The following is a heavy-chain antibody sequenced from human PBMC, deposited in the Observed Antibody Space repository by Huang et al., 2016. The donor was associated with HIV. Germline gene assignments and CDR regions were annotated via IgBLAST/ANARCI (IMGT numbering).Heavy chain of an antibody. Sequence: VESGGRLVQPGGSIRLSCVGSTFRFGAYWMSWVRQSPGKGLEWVANIKQDESEKYYVYSVKCRFNISRDNAKKVLFLEMNNVRVEDTATYYCATKTAAMDIWGQGTTVTVS. V-gene: IGHV3-7*01. CDR1: TFRFGAYW. J-gene: IGHJ6*02. D-gene: IGHD1-7*01. CDR3: ATKTAAMDI. CDR2: IKQDESEK.